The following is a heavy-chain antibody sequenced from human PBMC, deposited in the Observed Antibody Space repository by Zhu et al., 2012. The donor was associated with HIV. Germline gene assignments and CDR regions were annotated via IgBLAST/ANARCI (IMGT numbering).Heavy chain of an antibody. CDR1: GGSFSGYY. V-gene: IGHV4-34*01. CDR2: INHSGST. CDR3: ARGAVKMNYMDV. Sequence: QVQLQQWGAGLLKPSETLSLTCAVYGGSFSGYYWSWIRQPPGKGLEWIGEINHSGSTNYNPSLKSRVTISVDTSKNQFSLKLSSVTAADTAVYYCARGAVKMNYMDVWGQKGPRSPSP. J-gene: IGHJ6*03. D-gene: IGHD3-16*02.